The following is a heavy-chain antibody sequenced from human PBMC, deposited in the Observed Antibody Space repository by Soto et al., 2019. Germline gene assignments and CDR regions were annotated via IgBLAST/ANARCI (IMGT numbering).Heavy chain of an antibody. CDR3: ATAEVDY. CDR1: GXTLGNYC. Sequence: GSLRLCCAASGXTLGNYCMHWVRQAPGKGLEWVSRMNSDGSTTNYADSVKGRFTVSRDNAKNTLYLQMNSLRAEDTAVYYCATAEVDYWGPGTLGTVSS. J-gene: IGHJ4*02. V-gene: IGHV3-74*01. CDR2: MNSDGSTT.